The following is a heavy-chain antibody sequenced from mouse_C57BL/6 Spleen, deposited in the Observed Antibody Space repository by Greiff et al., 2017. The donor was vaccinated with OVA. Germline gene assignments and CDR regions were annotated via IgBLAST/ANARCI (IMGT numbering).Heavy chain of an antibody. J-gene: IGHJ4*01. CDR1: GYTFTSYT. V-gene: IGHV1-4*01. CDR3: ARNYYGSSYEGYYYAMDY. Sequence: VQLQQSGAELARPGASVKMSCKASGYTFTSYTMHWVKQRPGQGLEWIGYINPSSGYTKYNQKFKDKATLTADKSSSTAYMQLSSLTSEDSAVYYCARNYYGSSYEGYYYAMDYWGQGTSVTVSS. D-gene: IGHD1-1*01. CDR2: INPSSGYT.